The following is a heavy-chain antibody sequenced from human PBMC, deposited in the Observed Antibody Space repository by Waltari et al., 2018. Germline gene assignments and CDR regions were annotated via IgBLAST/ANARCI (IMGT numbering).Heavy chain of an antibody. CDR3: ARGGRSSTKGKNWFDP. CDR1: GSTFTGYY. J-gene: IGHJ5*02. D-gene: IGHD2-2*01. CDR2: INPNSGGT. V-gene: IGHV1-2*02. Sequence: QVQLVQSGAEVKKPGASVKVCCKASGSTFTGYYMHWVRQAPGQGLEWMGWINPNSGGTNYAQKFQGRVTMTRDTSISTAYMELSRLRSDDTAVYYCARGGRSSTKGKNWFDPWGQGTLVTVSS.